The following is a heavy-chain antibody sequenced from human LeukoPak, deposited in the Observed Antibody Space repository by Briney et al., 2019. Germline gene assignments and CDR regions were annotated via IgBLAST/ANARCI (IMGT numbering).Heavy chain of an antibody. Sequence: GPLRLSCAASGLTFNSYAMTWVRQAPGKGLEWVSTPGGSDTNTYYADSVKGRFTISRDNSKNALYLQMNSLIAEDTAVYYCAKQVIPGIMWFYSWGQGTLVTVSS. CDR2: PGGSDTNT. D-gene: IGHD2-2*01. J-gene: IGHJ5*01. CDR1: GLTFNSYA. V-gene: IGHV3-23*01. CDR3: AKQVIPGIMWFYS.